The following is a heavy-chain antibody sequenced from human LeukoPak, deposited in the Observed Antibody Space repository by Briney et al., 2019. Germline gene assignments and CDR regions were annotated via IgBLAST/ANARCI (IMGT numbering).Heavy chain of an antibody. CDR3: AKGPVESGTAVAGFEH. J-gene: IGHJ4*02. Sequence: GGSLRLSCAASGFTFSTHCMNWVRQAPGKGLEWVSAIGDSGSRTYYADSVKGRFTISRDNSKNTLYLQMSSLRDDDTAVYFCAKGPVESGTAVAGFEHWGQGTLVTVSS. V-gene: IGHV3-23*01. CDR2: IGDSGSRT. D-gene: IGHD6-19*01. CDR1: GFTFSTHC.